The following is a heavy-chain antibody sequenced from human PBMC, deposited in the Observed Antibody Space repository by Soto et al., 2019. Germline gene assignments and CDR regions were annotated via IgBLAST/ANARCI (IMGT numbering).Heavy chain of an antibody. CDR1: GGSISSYY. V-gene: IGHV4-59*08. CDR2: IYYSGST. J-gene: IGHJ3*02. CDR3: ARRPETGGAFDI. D-gene: IGHD6-25*01. Sequence: QVQLQESGPGLVKPSETLSLTCTVSGGSISSYYWSWIRQPPGKGLEWIGYIYYSGSTNYNPSLKSRVTISVDTSKNQFSLKLSSVTAADTAVYYCARRPETGGAFDIWGQGTMVTVSS.